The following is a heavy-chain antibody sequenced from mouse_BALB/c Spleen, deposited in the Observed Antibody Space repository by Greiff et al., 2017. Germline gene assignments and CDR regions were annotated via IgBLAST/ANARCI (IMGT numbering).Heavy chain of an antibody. CDR3: ARHRVPYGNYAMDY. CDR1: GFTFSSYT. CDR2: ISNGGGST. J-gene: IGHJ4*01. D-gene: IGHD2-1*01. V-gene: IGHV5-12-2*01. Sequence: EVKVVESGGGLVQPGGSLKLSCAASGFTFSSYTMSWVRQTPEKRLEWVAYISNGGGSTYYPDTVKGRFTISRDNAKNTLYLQMSSLKSEDTAMYYCARHRVPYGNYAMDYWGQGTSVTVSS.